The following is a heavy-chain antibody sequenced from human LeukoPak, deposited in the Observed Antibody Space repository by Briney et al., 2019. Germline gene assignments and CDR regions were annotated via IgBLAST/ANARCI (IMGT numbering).Heavy chain of an antibody. CDR2: IIPIFGTA. Sequence: SVKVSCKASGGTFSSYAISWVRQAPGQGLEWMGGIIPIFGTANYAQKFQGRVTITADESTSTAYMELSSLRPEDTAVYYCARSRGATLNYFDYWGQGTLVTVSS. V-gene: IGHV1-69*13. CDR3: ARSRGATLNYFDY. CDR1: GGTFSSYA. J-gene: IGHJ4*02. D-gene: IGHD5-12*01.